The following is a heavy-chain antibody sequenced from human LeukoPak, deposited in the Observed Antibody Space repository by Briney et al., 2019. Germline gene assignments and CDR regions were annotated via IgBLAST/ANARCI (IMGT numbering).Heavy chain of an antibody. Sequence: SETLSLTCTVSGGSISSSSYYWGWIRQPPGKGLEWIGSIYYSGSTYCNPSLKSRVTISVDTSKNQFSLKLSSVTAADTAVYYCARYTQDLITMIVVGFDYWGQGTLVTVSS. V-gene: IGHV4-39*07. D-gene: IGHD3-22*01. CDR2: IYYSGST. CDR1: GGSISSSSYY. J-gene: IGHJ4*02. CDR3: ARYTQDLITMIVVGFDY.